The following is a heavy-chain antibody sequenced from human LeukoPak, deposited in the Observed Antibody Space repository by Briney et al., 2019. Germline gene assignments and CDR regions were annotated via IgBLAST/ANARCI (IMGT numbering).Heavy chain of an antibody. V-gene: IGHV3-66*02. CDR2: IYSGGST. CDR1: GFTVSSNY. J-gene: IGHJ4*02. CDR3: ARNYDFWSGYLQAFDY. D-gene: IGHD3-3*01. Sequence: GGSLRLSCAASGFTVSSNYMSWVRQAPGRGVGWGSVIYSGGSTYYADSVQGRFTISRANSKNTLYLQMNSMRAEDTAVYYCARNYDFWSGYLQAFDYWGQGTLVTVSS.